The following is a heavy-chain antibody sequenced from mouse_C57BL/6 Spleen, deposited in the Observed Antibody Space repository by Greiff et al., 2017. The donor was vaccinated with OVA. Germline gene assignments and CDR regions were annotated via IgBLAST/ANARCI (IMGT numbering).Heavy chain of an antibody. CDR1: GYTFTSYW. CDR3: ARWLLPGVFDY. Sequence: VQLQQSGAELVKPGASVKLSCKASGYTFTSYWMHWVKQRPGQGLEWIGMIHPNSGSTNYNEKFKSKATLTADKSSSTAYMQLSSLTSEDSAVYYCARWLLPGVFDYWGQGTTLTVSA. J-gene: IGHJ2*01. D-gene: IGHD2-3*01. V-gene: IGHV1-64*01. CDR2: IHPNSGST.